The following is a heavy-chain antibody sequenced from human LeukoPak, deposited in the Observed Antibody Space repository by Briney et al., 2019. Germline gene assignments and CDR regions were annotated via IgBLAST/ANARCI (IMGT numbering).Heavy chain of an antibody. Sequence: GGSLRLSCAASGLTFSSYSMNWVRQAPGKGLEWVSYISSSSSTIYYADSVKGRFTISRDNAKKSLYLQMNSLRDEDTAVYYCASPYGSGRTYYYYAMDVWGQGTTVTVSS. CDR3: ASPYGSGRTYYYYAMDV. CDR2: ISSSSSTI. V-gene: IGHV3-48*02. J-gene: IGHJ6*02. D-gene: IGHD3-10*01. CDR1: GLTFSSYS.